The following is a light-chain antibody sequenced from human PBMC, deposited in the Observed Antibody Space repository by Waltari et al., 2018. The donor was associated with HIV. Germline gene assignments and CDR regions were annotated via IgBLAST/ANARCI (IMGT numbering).Light chain of an antibody. CDR2: DNN. CDR3: QSYDSSLSGVI. CDR1: SSHIRAGYD. Sequence: QSVLTQPPSVSAAPGQRVTISCTGSSSHIRAGYDVHWYQHLPGTAPKLLIYDNNNRPSGVPDRFSGSKSGTSASLAITGLQAEDEADYYCQSYDSSLSGVIFGGGTKLTVL. V-gene: IGLV1-40*01. J-gene: IGLJ2*01.